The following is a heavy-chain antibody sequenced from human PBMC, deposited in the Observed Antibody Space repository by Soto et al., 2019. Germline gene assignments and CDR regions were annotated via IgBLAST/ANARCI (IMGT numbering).Heavy chain of an antibody. J-gene: IGHJ6*02. CDR3: ANFESSPYTPPSYYYYGMDV. CDR1: GFTFSSYA. Sequence: PGGSLRLSCAASGFTFSSYAMSWVRQAPGKGLEWVSAISGSGGSTYYADSVKGRFTISRDNSKNTLYLQMNSLRAEDTAVYYCANFESSPYTPPSYYYYGMDVWGQGTTVTVSS. D-gene: IGHD2-2*02. CDR2: ISGSGGST. V-gene: IGHV3-23*01.